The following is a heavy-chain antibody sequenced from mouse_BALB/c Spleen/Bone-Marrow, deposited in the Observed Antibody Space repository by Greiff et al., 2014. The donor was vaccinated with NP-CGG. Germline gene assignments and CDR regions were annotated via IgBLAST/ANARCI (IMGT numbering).Heavy chain of an antibody. Sequence: EVMLVESGGGLVQPGGSLKLSCAASGFTFSSFGMSWVRQTPDKRLELVANINSNGGFTYYADSVKGRFTISRDNAMNTLYLQMRSLKSEDTAIYYCSRGVGYSSWFAYWGQGTLVTVSA. J-gene: IGHJ3*01. V-gene: IGHV5-6-3*01. CDR3: SRGVGYSSWFAY. D-gene: IGHD2-2*01. CDR2: INSNGGFT. CDR1: GFTFSSFG.